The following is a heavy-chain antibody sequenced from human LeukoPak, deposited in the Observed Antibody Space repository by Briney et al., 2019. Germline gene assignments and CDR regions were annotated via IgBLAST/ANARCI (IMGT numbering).Heavy chain of an antibody. J-gene: IGHJ4*02. V-gene: IGHV1-69*04. CDR2: IIPILGIA. Sequence: SVKVYCKASGGTFSRYAISWVRQAPGQGLEWMGRIIPILGIANYAQKFQGRVTITADKSTSTAYMELSSLRSDDTAVYYCARDQYTSGHDYWGQGTLVTVSS. CDR3: ARDQYTSGHDY. D-gene: IGHD6-19*01. CDR1: GGTFSRYA.